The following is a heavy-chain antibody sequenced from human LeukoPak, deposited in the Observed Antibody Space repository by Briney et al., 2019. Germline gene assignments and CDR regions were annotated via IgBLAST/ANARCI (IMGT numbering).Heavy chain of an antibody. CDR1: GFTFSSYS. V-gene: IGHV3-21*01. CDR2: ISSSSSYI. D-gene: IGHD2-15*01. J-gene: IGHJ4*02. Sequence: GGSLRLSCAASGFTFSSYSMNWVRQAPGKGLEWVSSISSSSSYIYYADSVKGRFTTSRDNAKNSLYLQMNSLRAEDTAVYYCARGRRGCSGGSCYSLDYWGQGTLVTVSS. CDR3: ARGRRGCSGGSCYSLDY.